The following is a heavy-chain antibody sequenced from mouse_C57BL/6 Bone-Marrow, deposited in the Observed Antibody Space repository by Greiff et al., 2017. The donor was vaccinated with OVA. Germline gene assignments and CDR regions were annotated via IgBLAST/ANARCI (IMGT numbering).Heavy chain of an antibody. CDR3: ALNWDFDY. D-gene: IGHD4-1*01. CDR1: GYTFTSYW. J-gene: IGHJ2*01. V-gene: IGHV1-64*01. CDR2: INPGSGGT. Sequence: QVQLKQPGAELVKPGASVKLSCKASGYTFTSYWMHWVKQRPGQGLEWIGVINPGSGGTNYNEKFKGKATLTADKSSSTAYMQLSSLTSEDSAVYFCALNWDFDYWGQGTTLTVSS.